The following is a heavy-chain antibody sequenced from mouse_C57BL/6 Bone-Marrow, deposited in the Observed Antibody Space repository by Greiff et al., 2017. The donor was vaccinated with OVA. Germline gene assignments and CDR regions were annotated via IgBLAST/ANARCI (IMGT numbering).Heavy chain of an antibody. Sequence: QVQLQQPGAELVKPGASVKLSCKASGYTFTSYWMQWVKQRPGQGLEWIGEIDPSDSYTNYNQKFKGKATLTVDTSSSTAYMQLSSLTSEDSAVYYCAREDPFAYWGQGTLVTVSA. CDR3: AREDPFAY. J-gene: IGHJ3*01. CDR2: IDPSDSYT. V-gene: IGHV1-50*01. CDR1: GYTFTSYW.